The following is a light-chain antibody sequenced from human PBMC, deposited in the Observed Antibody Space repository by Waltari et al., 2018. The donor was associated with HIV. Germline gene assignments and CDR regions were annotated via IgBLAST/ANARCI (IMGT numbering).Light chain of an antibody. CDR3: QVWDSSSDTYV. V-gene: IGLV3-21*04. J-gene: IGLJ1*01. CDR2: YES. Sequence: SYVLTQPPSVSVATGQTARITCGGNNIGSKSVHWYQQKPGQAPVLVTYYESDRPSGIPERFSGSNSGNTATLTISRVEAGDEVDYYCQVWDSSSDTYVFGTGTKVTVL. CDR1: NIGSKS.